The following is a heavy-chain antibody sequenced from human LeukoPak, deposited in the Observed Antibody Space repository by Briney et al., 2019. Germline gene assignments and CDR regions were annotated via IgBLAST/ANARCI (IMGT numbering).Heavy chain of an antibody. Sequence: ASVKVSCKASGYTFTSYAMHWVRQAPGQRLEWMGWINAGNGNTKYPQKFQGRVAITRDTSASTAYMELSSLRSEDTAVYYCARGSRVTIVRGVITPDDYWGQGTLVTVSS. CDR1: GYTFTSYA. V-gene: IGHV1-3*01. CDR3: ARGSRVTIVRGVITPDDY. CDR2: INAGNGNT. J-gene: IGHJ4*02. D-gene: IGHD3-10*01.